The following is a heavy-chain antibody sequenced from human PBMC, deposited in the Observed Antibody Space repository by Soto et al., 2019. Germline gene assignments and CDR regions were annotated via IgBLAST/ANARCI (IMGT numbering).Heavy chain of an antibody. Sequence: GGSLRLSCAASGFTFSSYGMHWVRQAPGKGLEWVAVIWYDGSNKYYADSVKGRFTISRDNSKNTLYLQMNSLRAEDTAVYYCARERRPLWFGEREAMDVWGKGTTVTVSS. CDR2: IWYDGSNK. CDR1: GFTFSSYG. J-gene: IGHJ6*03. V-gene: IGHV3-33*01. D-gene: IGHD3-10*01. CDR3: ARERRPLWFGEREAMDV.